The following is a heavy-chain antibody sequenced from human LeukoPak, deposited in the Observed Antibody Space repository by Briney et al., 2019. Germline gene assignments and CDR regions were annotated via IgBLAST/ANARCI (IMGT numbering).Heavy chain of an antibody. CDR2: IIPIFGTA. V-gene: IGHV1-69*13. J-gene: IGHJ4*02. CDR1: GYTFTSYG. Sequence: ASVKVSCKASGYTFTSYGISWVRQAPGQGLEWMGGIIPIFGTANYAQKFQGRVTITADESTSTAYMELSSLRSEDTAVYYCAREYPVLSYFDYWGQGTLVTVSS. CDR3: AREYPVLSYFDY.